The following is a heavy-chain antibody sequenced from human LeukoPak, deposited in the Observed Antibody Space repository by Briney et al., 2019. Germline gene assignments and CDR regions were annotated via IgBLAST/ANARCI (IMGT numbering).Heavy chain of an antibody. J-gene: IGHJ4*02. CDR2: ISGSGGTT. V-gene: IGHV3-23*01. CDR3: AKDRYSYAFEYSDS. CDR1: GFTFSSYA. D-gene: IGHD5-18*01. Sequence: GGSLRVSCATSGFTFSSYAMNWVRQAPGKGLAWVSGISGSGGTTYCADSVKGRFTISRDNSKNTLSLQVSSLRTEDTAVYYCAKDRYSYAFEYSDSWGQGTLVTVSS.